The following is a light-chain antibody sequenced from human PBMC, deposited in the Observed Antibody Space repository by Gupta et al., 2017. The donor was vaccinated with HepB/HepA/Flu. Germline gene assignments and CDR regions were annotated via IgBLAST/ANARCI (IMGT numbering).Light chain of an antibody. CDR1: SGHDFSA. Sequence: PVLTQSPSAYASLGASVTLHCTLDSGHDFSAVAWHQQQPEKGPRYLIKLNKDGSHYKGNGIPGRFSGTCSAAAPSLTISSHQAEDESDYYCPNWSTGFHVFGEGTKVTVL. CDR2: LNKDGSH. J-gene: IGLJ1*01. V-gene: IGLV4-69*01. CDR3: PNWSTGFHV.